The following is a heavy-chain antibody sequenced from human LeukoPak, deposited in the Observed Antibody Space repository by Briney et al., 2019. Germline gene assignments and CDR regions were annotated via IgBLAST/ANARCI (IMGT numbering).Heavy chain of an antibody. CDR1: GFTFSDYH. V-gene: IGHV3-11*01. J-gene: IGHJ4*02. D-gene: IGHD1-1*01. Sequence: GGSLRLSCAASGFTFSDYHMSWIRQAPGKGLEWVSYISSSGSTIYYADSVKGRFTISRDNAKNSLYLQMNSLRGEDTAVYYCAKVWRGHYYDYWGQGTLVTVSS. CDR3: AKVWRGHYYDY. CDR2: ISSSGSTI.